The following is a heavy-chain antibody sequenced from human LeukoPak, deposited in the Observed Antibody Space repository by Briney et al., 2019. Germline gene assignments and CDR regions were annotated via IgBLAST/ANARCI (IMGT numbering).Heavy chain of an antibody. CDR1: GFTFSGSA. V-gene: IGHV3-73*01. CDR3: TRGYSSSWYWFDY. J-gene: IGHJ4*02. D-gene: IGHD6-13*01. CDR2: IRSKANSYAT. Sequence: GGSLRLSCAASGFTFSGSAMHWVRQASGKGLEWVGRIRSKANSYATAYAASVKGRFTISRDDSKNTAYLQMNSLKTEDTAVYYCTRGYSSSWYWFDYWGQGTLVTVSS.